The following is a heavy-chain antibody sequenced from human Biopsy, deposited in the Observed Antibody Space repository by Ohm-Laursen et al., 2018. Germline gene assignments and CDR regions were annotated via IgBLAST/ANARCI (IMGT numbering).Heavy chain of an antibody. CDR1: GFTFNNYG. CDR3: VRGSEFEGSNWPVDY. Sequence: GSLRLSCTASGFTFNNYGMQWVRQAPGKGLEWVANIKQDGSEKYSVDSVKGRFTISRDNAKNSLYLQMNSLRAEDTAVYYCVRGSEFEGSNWPVDYWGQGTLVTVSS. D-gene: IGHD6-13*01. J-gene: IGHJ4*02. V-gene: IGHV3-7*01. CDR2: IKQDGSEK.